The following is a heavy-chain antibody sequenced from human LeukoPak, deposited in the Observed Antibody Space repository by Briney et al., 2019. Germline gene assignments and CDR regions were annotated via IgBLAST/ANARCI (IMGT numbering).Heavy chain of an antibody. CDR2: IKQDGSEK. J-gene: IGHJ4*02. D-gene: IGHD4/OR15-4a*01. Sequence: PGVSLRLSCAASEFTLSSYWMSWVRQAPGKGREWVASIKQDGSEKYYVDSVKGRVTISRDNAKNSLYLQMNSLRAEDTAVYYCARVFGAGYSDYWGQGTLVTVSS. V-gene: IGHV3-7*01. CDR1: EFTLSSYW. CDR3: ARVFGAGYSDY.